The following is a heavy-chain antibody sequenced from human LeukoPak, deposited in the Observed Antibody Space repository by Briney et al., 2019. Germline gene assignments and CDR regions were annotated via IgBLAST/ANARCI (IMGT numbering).Heavy chain of an antibody. V-gene: IGHV3-11*01. J-gene: IGHJ3*02. CDR1: GFTFSDYY. CDR3: AREVSRGNSGAFDI. D-gene: IGHD3-10*01. Sequence: GGSLRLSCAASGFTFSDYYMSWIRQAPGKGLEWVSYISSSGSTIYYADSVKGRFTISRDNAKNSLYLQMNSLRAEDTAVYYCAREVSRGNSGAFDIWGQGTMVTVSS. CDR2: ISSSGSTI.